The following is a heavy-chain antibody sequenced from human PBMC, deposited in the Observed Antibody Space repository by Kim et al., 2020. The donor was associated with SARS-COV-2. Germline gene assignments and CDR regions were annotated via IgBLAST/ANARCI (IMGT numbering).Heavy chain of an antibody. CDR1: GFTFDDYA. D-gene: IGHD1-26*01. J-gene: IGHJ4*02. Sequence: GGSLRLSCAASGFTFDDYAMHWVRQAPGKGLEWVSGISWNSGSIGYADSVKGRFTISRDNAKNSLYLQMNSLRAEDTALYYCAKSPRPDGHMGWEAIFDYWGQGTLVTVSS. V-gene: IGHV3-9*01. CDR3: AKSPRPDGHMGWEAIFDY. CDR2: ISWNSGSI.